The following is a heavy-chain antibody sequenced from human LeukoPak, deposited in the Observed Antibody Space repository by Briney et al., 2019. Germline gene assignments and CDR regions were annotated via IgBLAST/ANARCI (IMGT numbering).Heavy chain of an antibody. J-gene: IGHJ4*02. CDR2: ISAYNGNT. Sequence: GASVKVSCKASGYTFTSYGISWVRQAPGHGLEWMGWISAYNGNTNYAQTLQGRVTMTADTSTSTAYMELRSLRSDDTAVYYCAREKYSSSPLDYWGQGTLVTVSS. V-gene: IGHV1-18*01. CDR3: AREKYSSSPLDY. D-gene: IGHD6-13*01. CDR1: GYTFTSYG.